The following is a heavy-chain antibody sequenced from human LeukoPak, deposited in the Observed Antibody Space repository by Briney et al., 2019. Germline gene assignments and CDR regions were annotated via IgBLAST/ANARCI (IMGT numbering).Heavy chain of an antibody. CDR3: ARVLVDTAMVIRSHWFDP. V-gene: IGHV3-48*03. CDR2: ISSSGSTI. Sequence: GGSLRLSCAASGFTFSSYEMNWVRQAPGKGLEWVSYISSSGSTIYCADSVTGRFTISRDNAKNSLYLQMNSLRAEDTAVYYCARVLVDTAMVIRSHWFDPWGQGTLVTVSS. J-gene: IGHJ5*02. CDR1: GFTFSSYE. D-gene: IGHD5-18*01.